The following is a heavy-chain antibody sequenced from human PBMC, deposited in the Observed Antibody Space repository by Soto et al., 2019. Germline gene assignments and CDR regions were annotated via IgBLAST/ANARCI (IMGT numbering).Heavy chain of an antibody. Sequence: GASVKVSCKASVYTFTSNGISWVRQAPGQGLEWMGWISAYNGNTNYAQKLQGRVTMTTDTSTSTAYMELRSLRSDDTAVYYCARETAVARRSAFDIWGQGTMVTVSS. CDR2: ISAYNGNT. J-gene: IGHJ3*02. V-gene: IGHV1-18*01. CDR1: VYTFTSNG. D-gene: IGHD6-19*01. CDR3: ARETAVARRSAFDI.